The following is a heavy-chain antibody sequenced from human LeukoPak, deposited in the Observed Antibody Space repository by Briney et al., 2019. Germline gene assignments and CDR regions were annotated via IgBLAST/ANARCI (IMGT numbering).Heavy chain of an antibody. J-gene: IGHJ4*02. CDR2: IYHSGST. D-gene: IGHD5-18*01. Sequence: SETLSLTSAVSGYSISSGYYWGWIRQPPGKGLEWIGSIYHSGSTYYNPSLKSRVTISVDTSKNQFSLKVSSVTAADTAVYYCARLGDTAMASYFDYWGQGTRVTVSS. CDR3: ARLGDTAMASYFDY. V-gene: IGHV4-38-2*01. CDR1: GYSISSGYY.